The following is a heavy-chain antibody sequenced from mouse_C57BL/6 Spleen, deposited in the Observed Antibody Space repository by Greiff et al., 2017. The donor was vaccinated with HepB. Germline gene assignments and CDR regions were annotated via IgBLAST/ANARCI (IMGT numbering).Heavy chain of an antibody. CDR2: INPNYGTT. D-gene: IGHD1-1*01. Sequence: QLQESGPELVKPGASVKISCKASGYSFTDYNMNWVKQSNGKSLEWIGVINPNYGTTSYNQKFKGKATLTVDQSSSTAYMQLNSLTSEDSAVYYCARDRGSSYNYAMDYWGQGTSVTVSS. CDR3: ARDRGSSYNYAMDY. V-gene: IGHV1-39*01. CDR1: GYSFTDYN. J-gene: IGHJ4*01.